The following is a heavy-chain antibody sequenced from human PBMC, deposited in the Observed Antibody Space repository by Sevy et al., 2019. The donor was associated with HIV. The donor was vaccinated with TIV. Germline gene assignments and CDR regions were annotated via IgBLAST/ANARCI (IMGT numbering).Heavy chain of an antibody. CDR3: ARHDYGDYIDSY. D-gene: IGHD4-17*01. V-gene: IGHV3-23*01. Sequence: GGSLRLSCAASGFTFSSYAMSWVRQAPGKGLEWVSAISGSGGSTYYADSVKGRFTISRDNSKNTLYLQMNSLRAEDTTVYYCARHDYGDYIDSYWGQGTLVTVSS. CDR2: ISGSGGST. J-gene: IGHJ4*02. CDR1: GFTFSSYA.